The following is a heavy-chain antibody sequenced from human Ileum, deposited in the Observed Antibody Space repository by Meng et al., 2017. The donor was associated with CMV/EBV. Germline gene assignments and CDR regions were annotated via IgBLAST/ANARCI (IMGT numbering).Heavy chain of an antibody. V-gene: IGHV4-59*01. J-gene: IGHJ5*02. CDR2: IYYSGST. CDR1: GGSISSYY. CDR3: ARVASDFWSGIPDNWFDP. Sequence: SETLSLTCTVSGGSISSYYWSWIRQPPGKGLEWIGYIYYSGSTNYNPSLKSRVTISVDTSKNQFSLKLSSVTAADTAVYYCARVASDFWSGIPDNWFDPWGQGTLVTVS. D-gene: IGHD3-3*01.